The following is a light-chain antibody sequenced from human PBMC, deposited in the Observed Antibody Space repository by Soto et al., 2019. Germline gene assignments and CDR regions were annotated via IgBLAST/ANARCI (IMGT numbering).Light chain of an antibody. CDR1: QSISSY. CDR2: AAS. Sequence: DIQMTQSPSSLSASVGDRVTITCRAGQSISSYLNWYQQKPGKAPTLLIFAASSLKTGVPSRFSGSGSGTDFTLTISSLQPEDFAAYYCQQSYSSPSNTFGQGTRLEIK. V-gene: IGKV1-39*01. J-gene: IGKJ5*01. CDR3: QQSYSSPSNT.